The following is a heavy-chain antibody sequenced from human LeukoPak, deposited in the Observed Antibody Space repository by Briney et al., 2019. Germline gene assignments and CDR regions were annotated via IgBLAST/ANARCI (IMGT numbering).Heavy chain of an antibody. D-gene: IGHD1-26*01. Sequence: PGGSLRLSCAASGFTFSSYSMNWVRQAPGKGLEWVSYISSYSSTIYYADSVKGRFTISRDNAKNSLYLQMNSLRAEDTAVYYCARVSGSYYSGDFDYWGQGTLVTVSS. CDR3: ARVSGSYYSGDFDY. CDR1: GFTFSSYS. V-gene: IGHV3-48*04. CDR2: ISSYSSTI. J-gene: IGHJ4*02.